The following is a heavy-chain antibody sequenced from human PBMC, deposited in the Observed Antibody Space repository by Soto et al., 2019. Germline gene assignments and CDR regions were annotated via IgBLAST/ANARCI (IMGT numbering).Heavy chain of an antibody. CDR1: GYTFRHFG. J-gene: IGHJ4*02. CDR3: ARENSYFDY. Sequence: QIQLLQSGAEVKKPGASVKVTCKASGYTFRHFGISWVRQAPGQGLEWMGWISAYNANANSAQKFQGRLTMTADTSTSTAYMELRSLRSDDTAVYYCARENSYFDYWVQGTLVTVSS. V-gene: IGHV1-18*01. CDR2: ISAYNANA.